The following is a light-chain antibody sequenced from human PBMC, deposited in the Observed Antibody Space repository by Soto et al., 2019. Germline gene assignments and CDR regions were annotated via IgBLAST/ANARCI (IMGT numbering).Light chain of an antibody. V-gene: IGLV1-44*01. Sequence: QSVLTQPPSASGTPGQTVTISCSGSSSNFGLNTVNWYQQVPGTAPKLLIYTNNQRPAGVPDRFSGSKSGTSASLAISGLQSEDEADYYCAAWDDSLNGSVFGTGTKLTVL. CDR2: TNN. J-gene: IGLJ1*01. CDR3: AAWDDSLNGSV. CDR1: SSNFGLNT.